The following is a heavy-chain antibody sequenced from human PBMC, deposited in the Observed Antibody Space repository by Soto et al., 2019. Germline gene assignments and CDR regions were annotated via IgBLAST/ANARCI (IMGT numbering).Heavy chain of an antibody. CDR1: GYTFTSYG. CDR3: ARASTLKYYYDSSGYYEDY. V-gene: IGHV1-18*01. Sequence: SVKVSCKASGYTFTSYGISWVRQAPGQGLEWMGWISAYNGNTNYAQKLQGRVTMTTDTSTSTAYMELRSLRSDDTAVYYCARASTLKYYYDSSGYYEDYWGQGTLVTVSS. J-gene: IGHJ4*02. D-gene: IGHD3-22*01. CDR2: ISAYNGNT.